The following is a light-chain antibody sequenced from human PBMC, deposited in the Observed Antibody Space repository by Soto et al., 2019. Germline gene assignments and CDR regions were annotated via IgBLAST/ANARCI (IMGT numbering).Light chain of an antibody. Sequence: EIVLTQSPATLSLSPGERATLSCRASQSVGSYLAWYQQKPGQAPRLLIFNTSNRATGIPARFSGSGSGTGFSLTITRLEPEDFAVYYCQQYLNSPWTFGQGTKVDIK. CDR1: QSVGSY. CDR3: QQYLNSPWT. V-gene: IGKV3-11*01. CDR2: NTS. J-gene: IGKJ1*01.